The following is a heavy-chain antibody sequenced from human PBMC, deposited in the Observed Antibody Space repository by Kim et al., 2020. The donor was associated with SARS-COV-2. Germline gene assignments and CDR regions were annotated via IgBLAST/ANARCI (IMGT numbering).Heavy chain of an antibody. Sequence: GGSLRLSCAASGFTFSNAWMSWVRKAPGKGLEWVGRIKSKTDGGTTDYAAPVKGRFTISRDDSKNTLYLQMNSLKTEDTAVYYCTTEGSIRVISYYGMDVWCQGTTVTVSS. CDR1: GFTFSNAW. CDR2: IKSKTDGGTT. CDR3: TTEGSIRVISYYGMDV. J-gene: IGHJ6*02. D-gene: IGHD2-2*01. V-gene: IGHV3-15*01.